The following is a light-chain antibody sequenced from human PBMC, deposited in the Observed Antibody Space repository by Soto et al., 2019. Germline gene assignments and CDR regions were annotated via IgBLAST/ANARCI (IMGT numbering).Light chain of an antibody. V-gene: IGKV3-15*01. CDR3: QQYDRWPMT. Sequence: VGMTQSPATLSVSAGERATLSCRASYSVSNNLAWYQQKPGQAPRLLIYRASTRATGIAVRFSGSGSGTDFTLTIASLQSEDFAVYYCQQYDRWPMTFGQGTRLE. CDR1: YSVSNN. CDR2: RAS. J-gene: IGKJ5*01.